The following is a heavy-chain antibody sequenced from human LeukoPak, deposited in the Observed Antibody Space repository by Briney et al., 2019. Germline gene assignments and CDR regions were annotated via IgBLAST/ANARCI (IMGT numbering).Heavy chain of an antibody. Sequence: SETLSLTCTVSGGSISSYYWSWIRQPPGKGLEWIGYIYYSGSTNYNPSLKSRVTISADTSKNQFSLKLSSVTAADTAVYYCARQRRSGSGWLSYYFDYWGQGTLVTVSS. CDR1: GGSISSYY. D-gene: IGHD6-19*01. CDR2: IYYSGST. CDR3: ARQRRSGSGWLSYYFDY. J-gene: IGHJ4*02. V-gene: IGHV4-59*08.